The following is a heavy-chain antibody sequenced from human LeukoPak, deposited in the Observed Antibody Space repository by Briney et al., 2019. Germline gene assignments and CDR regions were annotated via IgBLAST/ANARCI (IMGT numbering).Heavy chain of an antibody. CDR1: GFTFSDYY. CDR2: ISGSDGTI. Sequence: GGSLRLSCVASGFTFSDYYMSWIRQAPGKGLEWVSYISGSDGTIKYADSVKGRFTISRDNAKNSLYLQMNSLRVEDTAVYYCAREFTQRDYWGQGALVTVSS. V-gene: IGHV3-11*01. J-gene: IGHJ4*02. CDR3: AREFTQRDY.